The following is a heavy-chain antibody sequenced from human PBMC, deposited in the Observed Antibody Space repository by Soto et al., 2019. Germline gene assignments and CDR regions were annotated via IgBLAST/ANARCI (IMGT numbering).Heavy chain of an antibody. J-gene: IGHJ4*02. CDR2: INAGNGNT. D-gene: IGHD6-19*01. Sequence: EASVKVSCKASGYTFTSYAMHWVRQAPGQRLEWMGWINAGNGNTKYSQKFQGRVTITRDTSASTAYMELSSLRSEDTAVYYCARDSVKDSSGWYAHFDYWGQGTLVTVSS. V-gene: IGHV1-3*01. CDR3: ARDSVKDSSGWYAHFDY. CDR1: GYTFTSYA.